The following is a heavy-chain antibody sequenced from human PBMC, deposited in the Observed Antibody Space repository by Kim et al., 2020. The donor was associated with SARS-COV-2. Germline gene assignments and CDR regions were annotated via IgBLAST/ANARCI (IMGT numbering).Heavy chain of an antibody. D-gene: IGHD3-10*01. Sequence: GGSLRLSCAASGFTFSSYDMHWVRQATGKGLEWVSAIGTAGDTYYPGSVKGRFTISRENAKNSLYLQMNSLRAGDTAVYYCARAKGLVRGVMDDAFDIWGQGTMVTVSS. J-gene: IGHJ3*02. V-gene: IGHV3-13*01. CDR2: IGTAGDT. CDR3: ARAKGLVRGVMDDAFDI. CDR1: GFTFSSYD.